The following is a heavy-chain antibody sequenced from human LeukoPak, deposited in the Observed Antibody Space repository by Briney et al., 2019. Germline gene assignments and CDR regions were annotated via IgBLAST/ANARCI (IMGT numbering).Heavy chain of an antibody. CDR1: GFTFSLYS. D-gene: IGHD6-13*01. CDR2: LSSSSTYI. J-gene: IGHJ4*02. V-gene: IGHV3-21*01. CDR3: ARDYSSSSLDY. Sequence: PGGSLRLSCAASGFTFSLYSMNWVRQAAGKGLEWVSSLSSSSTYIYYADSVKGRFTISRDSAKNSLYLQMNSLSAEDTAVYYCARDYSSSSLDYWGQGTLVTVSS.